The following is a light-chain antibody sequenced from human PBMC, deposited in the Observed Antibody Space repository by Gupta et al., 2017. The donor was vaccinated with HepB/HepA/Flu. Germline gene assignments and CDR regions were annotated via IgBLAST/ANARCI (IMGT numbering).Light chain of an antibody. CDR2: EVI. J-gene: IGLJ1*01. CDR1: SSDVGSYKL. CDR3: YSVAPNTTYV. Sequence: SALTQPASVSGSPGQSITISCTGTSSDVGSYKLVSWYQQHPGKAPKFIIYEVIKRPAGVSDRFSGSKSGNTASLTISGLQTEDEADYFCYSVAPNTTYVFGAGTRVTVL. V-gene: IGLV2-23*02.